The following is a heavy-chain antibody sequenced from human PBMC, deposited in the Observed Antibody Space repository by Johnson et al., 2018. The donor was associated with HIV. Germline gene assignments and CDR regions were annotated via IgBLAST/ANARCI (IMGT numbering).Heavy chain of an antibody. J-gene: IGHJ3*02. CDR2: IKQDGSEK. CDR3: ARAYSVRLPNDGFDI. CDR1: GFTFSSYW. V-gene: IGHV3-7*05. Sequence: VLLLESGGGLVQPGGSLRLSCAASGFTFSSYWMSWVRQVPGKGLEWVANIKQDGSEKYYVDSVMGRFTISRDNAKNSLYLQMNSLRAEDTAAYYCARAYSVRLPNDGFDIWGQGTMVTVSS. D-gene: IGHD3-9*01.